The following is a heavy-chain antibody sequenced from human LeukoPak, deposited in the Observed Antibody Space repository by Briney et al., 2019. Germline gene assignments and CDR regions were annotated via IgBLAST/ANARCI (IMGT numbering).Heavy chain of an antibody. CDR1: GGSFSGYY. J-gene: IGHJ5*02. Sequence: KPSETLPPTCAVYGGSFSGYYWSWIRQPPGKGLEWIGEINHSGSTNYNPSLKSRVTISVDTSKNQFSLKLSSVTAADTAVYYCAVDAGPYYYDSSGAPWGQGTLVTVSS. CDR3: AVDAGPYYYDSSGAP. CDR2: INHSGST. D-gene: IGHD3-22*01. V-gene: IGHV4-34*01.